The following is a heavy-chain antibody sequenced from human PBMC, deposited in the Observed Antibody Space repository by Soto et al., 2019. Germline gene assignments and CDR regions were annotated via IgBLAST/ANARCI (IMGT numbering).Heavy chain of an antibody. CDR3: ARESEDLTSNFDY. CDR1: GFTFTRYS. CDR2: ISSTTNYI. J-gene: IGHJ4*02. V-gene: IGHV3-21*01. Sequence: GGSLRLSCAASGFTFTRYSMNWVRQAPGKGLEWASSISSTTNYIYYADSMKGRFTFSRDNAKNSVYLEMNSLSAEDTALYYCARESEDLTSNFDYWGQGTLVTVSS.